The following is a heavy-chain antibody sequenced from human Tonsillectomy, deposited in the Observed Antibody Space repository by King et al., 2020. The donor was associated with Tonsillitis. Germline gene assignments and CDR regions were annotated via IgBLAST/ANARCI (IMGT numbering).Heavy chain of an antibody. Sequence: VQLVESGPEVKKPGTSVKVSCKASGFTFTSSAMQWVRQARGQRLEWIGWIVVGSGNTNYAQKFQERVIITRDMSTSTAYMELSSLRSEDTAVYYCAALRYSSWYPDDAFDIWGQGTMVTLSS. CDR3: AALRYSSWYPDDAFDI. D-gene: IGHD6-13*01. CDR1: GFTFTSSA. V-gene: IGHV1-58*02. CDR2: IVVGSGNT. J-gene: IGHJ3*02.